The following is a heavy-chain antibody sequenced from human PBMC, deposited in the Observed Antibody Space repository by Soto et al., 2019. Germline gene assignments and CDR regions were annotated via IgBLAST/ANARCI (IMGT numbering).Heavy chain of an antibody. CDR3: ARVALYDFWSGFASGYYYGMDV. CDR2: IIPIFGTA. CDR1: GGTFSSYA. Sequence: SVKVSCKASGGTFSSYAIDWVRQAPGQGLEWMGGIIPIFGTANYAQKFQGRVTITADKSTSTAYMELSSLRSEDTAVYYCARVALYDFWSGFASGYYYGMDVWGQGTTVTVSS. V-gene: IGHV1-69*06. J-gene: IGHJ6*02. D-gene: IGHD3-3*01.